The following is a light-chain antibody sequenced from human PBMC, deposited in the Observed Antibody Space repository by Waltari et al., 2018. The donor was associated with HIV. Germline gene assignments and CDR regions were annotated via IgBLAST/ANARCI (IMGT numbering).Light chain of an antibody. Sequence: EIVLTQSPGTLSLSPGERATLSCRASQSVYSRHNINYLAWYQQKTGQPPRLLIFGASTRASGIPDRFSGSGSGTDFTLTISRLEPEDFAVYYCQQYGGSPRTFGQGTKVEIK. J-gene: IGKJ1*01. CDR3: QQYGGSPRT. CDR2: GAS. V-gene: IGKV3-20*01. CDR1: QSVYSRHNINY.